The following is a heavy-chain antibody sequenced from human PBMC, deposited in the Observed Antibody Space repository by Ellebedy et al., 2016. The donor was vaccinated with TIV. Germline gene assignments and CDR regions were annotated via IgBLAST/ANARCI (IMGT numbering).Heavy chain of an antibody. Sequence: ASVKVSCKASGCTFTGYFVHWVRQAPGQGLEWMGWINSNSGGTNYEQKFQGRVTMTRDTSISTAYMELSRLRSDDTAVYYCARDRGVVMVKDYWGQGTLVTVSS. J-gene: IGHJ4*02. V-gene: IGHV1-2*02. D-gene: IGHD2-8*01. CDR3: ARDRGVVMVKDY. CDR1: GCTFTGYF. CDR2: INSNSGGT.